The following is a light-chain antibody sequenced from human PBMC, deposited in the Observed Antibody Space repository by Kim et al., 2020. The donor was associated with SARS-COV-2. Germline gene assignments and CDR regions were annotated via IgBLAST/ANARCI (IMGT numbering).Light chain of an antibody. CDR3: QSYDSSNQV. J-gene: IGLJ3*02. CDR2: EDN. V-gene: IGLV6-57*03. Sequence: GKPVTISCTPGSGRIASNHVQWYQQRPGSAPTTVIYEDNQRPSGVPDRFSGSIDSSSNSASLTISGLKTEDEADYYCQSYDSSNQVFGGGTQLTVL. CDR1: SGRIASNH.